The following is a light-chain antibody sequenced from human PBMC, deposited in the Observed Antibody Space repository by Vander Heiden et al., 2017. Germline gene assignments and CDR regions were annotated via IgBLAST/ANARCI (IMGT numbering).Light chain of an antibody. CDR3: SSYAGSNNVV. V-gene: IGLV2-8*01. CDR2: EVS. CDR1: SRDVGDYNY. J-gene: IGLJ2*01. Sequence: QSALTQPPSASGSPGQSVTISCTATSRDVGDYNYVSWYQQHPGKAPNLMIYEVSKRPSGVPDRFSGSKSGNTASLTVSGLQAEDEADYYCSSYAGSNNVVFGGGTKLTVL.